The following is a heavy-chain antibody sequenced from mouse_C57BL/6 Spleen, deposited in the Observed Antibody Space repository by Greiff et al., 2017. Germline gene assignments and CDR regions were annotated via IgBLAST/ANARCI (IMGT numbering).Heavy chain of an antibody. V-gene: IGHV1-50*01. CDR2: IDPSDSYT. Sequence: VQLQQPGAELVKPGASVKLSCKASGYTFTSYWMQWVKQRPGQGLEWIGEIDPSDSYTNYNQKFKGKATLTVDTSSSTAYMQLSSLTSEDSAVYYCARRRDGSLYAMDYWGQETSVTVSS. CDR1: GYTFTSYW. CDR3: ARRRDGSLYAMDY. J-gene: IGHJ4*01. D-gene: IGHD2-3*01.